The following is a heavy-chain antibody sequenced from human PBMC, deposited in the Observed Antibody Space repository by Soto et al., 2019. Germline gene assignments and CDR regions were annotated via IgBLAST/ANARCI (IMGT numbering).Heavy chain of an antibody. Sequence: EVRLLQSGGGSEQPGGSLRPSCAASGFNFRTYAMYWVRQAPGKGLEWVAAIDDGNIAYYADSVKGRFIISRDNSRNTLHLQMDGLTVEDTAIYFCTKRPLCARDCWYFDDWGQGILVTVSS. V-gene: IGHV3-23*05. CDR1: GFNFRTYA. D-gene: IGHD2-21*02. J-gene: IGHJ4*02. CDR3: TKRPLCARDCWYFDD. CDR2: IDDGNIA.